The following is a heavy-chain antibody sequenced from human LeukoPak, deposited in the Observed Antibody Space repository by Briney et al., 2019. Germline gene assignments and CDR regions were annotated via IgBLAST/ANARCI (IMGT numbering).Heavy chain of an antibody. D-gene: IGHD6-19*01. CDR2: RSHSGTT. CDR1: GGSISSYS. CDR3: ARWDDSAWAFGN. J-gene: IGHJ4*02. V-gene: IGHV4-59*08. Sequence: KPSETLSLTCIVSGGSISSYSWNWIRQSPGKGLEWIGYRSHSGTTSYSSSLKSRVTISVDTSKNQLSLKLTSVTAADTAVYYCARWDDSAWAFGNWGPGTLVTVSS.